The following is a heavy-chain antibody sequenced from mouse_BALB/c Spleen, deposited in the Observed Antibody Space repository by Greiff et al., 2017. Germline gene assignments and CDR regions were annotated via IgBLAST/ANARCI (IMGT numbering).Heavy chain of an antibody. J-gene: IGHJ4*01. CDR3: ARWGRMDY. V-gene: IGHV14-1*02. CDR1: GFNIKDYY. Sequence: DVKLVESGAELVRPGALVKLSCKASGFNIKDYYMHWVKQRPEQGLEWIGWIDPENGNTIYDPKFQGKASITADTSSNTAYLQLSSLTSEDTAVYYCARWGRMDYWGQGTSVTVSS. CDR2: IDPENGNT.